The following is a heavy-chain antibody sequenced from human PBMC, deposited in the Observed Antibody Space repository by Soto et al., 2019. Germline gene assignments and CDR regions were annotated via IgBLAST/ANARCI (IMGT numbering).Heavy chain of an antibody. CDR2: INHSGST. D-gene: IGHD5-12*01. Sequence: SETVSLTCAVYGGSFSGYYWSWIRQPPGKGLEWIGEINHSGSTNYNPSLKSRVTISVDTSKNQFSLKLSSVTAADTAVYYCSRSMRMATTSKYYTHYWGQAILVT. J-gene: IGHJ4*02. CDR1: GGSFSGYY. V-gene: IGHV4-34*01. CDR3: SRSMRMATTSKYYTHY.